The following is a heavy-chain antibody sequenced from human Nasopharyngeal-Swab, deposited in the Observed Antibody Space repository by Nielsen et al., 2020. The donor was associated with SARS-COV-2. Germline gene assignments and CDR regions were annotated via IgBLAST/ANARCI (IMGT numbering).Heavy chain of an antibody. J-gene: IGHJ4*02. CDR2: INGDTGNT. V-gene: IGHV1-3*01. CDR3: ARERPDHYFDL. Sequence: WVRQAPGQSLEWMGWINGDTGNTKYPEKFQGRVTITRDRSTKTAYMELRSLRSEDTAVYYCARERPDHYFDLWGPGTLVTVSS.